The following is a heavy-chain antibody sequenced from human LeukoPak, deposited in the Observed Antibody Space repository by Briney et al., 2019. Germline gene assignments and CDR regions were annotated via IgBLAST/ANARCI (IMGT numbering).Heavy chain of an antibody. CDR3: AHRGSSGWKPFDY. J-gene: IGHJ4*02. D-gene: IGHD6-19*01. Sequence: TLSLTCTVSGGSISSYYWSWIRQPPGKALEWLALIYWDDDKRYSPSLKSRLTITKDTSKNQVVLTMTNMDPVDTATYYCAHRGSSGWKPFDYWGQGTLVTVSS. CDR1: GGSISSYYW. CDR2: IYWDDDK. V-gene: IGHV2-5*08.